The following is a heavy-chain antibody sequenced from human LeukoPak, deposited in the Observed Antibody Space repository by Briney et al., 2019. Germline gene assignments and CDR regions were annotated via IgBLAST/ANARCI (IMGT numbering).Heavy chain of an antibody. Sequence: PGGSLRLSCVVSGFTFNNNAMSWVRQAPGKGLEWVSAISTSSGSTYYADSVKGRFTISRDKSKNMVYLQMSSLRSGDTAVYYCAKASPYYDILTDYYYYFDDWGQGTLVTASS. CDR3: AKASPYYDILTDYYYYFDD. CDR2: ISTSSGST. V-gene: IGHV3-23*01. D-gene: IGHD3-9*01. CDR1: GFTFNNNA. J-gene: IGHJ4*02.